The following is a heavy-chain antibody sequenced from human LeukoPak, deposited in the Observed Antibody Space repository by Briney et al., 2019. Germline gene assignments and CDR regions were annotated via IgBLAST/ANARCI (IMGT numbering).Heavy chain of an antibody. CDR3: ARAEQLWLTYYCYYMDV. D-gene: IGHD5-18*01. J-gene: IGHJ6*03. Sequence: GGSLRLSCAPSGFTFSSYSMNWVRQAPGKGLEWVSSISSSSSYIYYADSVKGRFTISRDNAKNSLYLQMNSLRAEDTAVYYCARAEQLWLTYYCYYMDVWGKGTTVTVSS. CDR2: ISSSSSYI. V-gene: IGHV3-21*01. CDR1: GFTFSSYS.